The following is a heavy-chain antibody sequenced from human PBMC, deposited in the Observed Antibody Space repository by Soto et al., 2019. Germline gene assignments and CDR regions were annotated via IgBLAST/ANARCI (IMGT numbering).Heavy chain of an antibody. CDR2: IYYSGGT. J-gene: IGHJ4*02. D-gene: IGHD5-12*01. CDR1: GGSINTDYY. Sequence: QVQLQESGPGLVKPSQTLSLTCTVSGGSINTDYYWSWIRQSPGKGLEWIGHIYYSGGTFYNPSLKSRLTMSVDTSKNQFSLKLSSVTAADTAVYYCASVGDSYDPIFDFWGPGTLVTVSS. V-gene: IGHV4-30-4*01. CDR3: ASVGDSYDPIFDF.